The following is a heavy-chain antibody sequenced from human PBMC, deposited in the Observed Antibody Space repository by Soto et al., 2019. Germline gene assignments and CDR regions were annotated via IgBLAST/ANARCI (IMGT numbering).Heavy chain of an antibody. CDR3: ASATIAIVGATRWDY. Sequence: SETLSLTCTVSGGSISSGGYYWSWICQHPGKGLEWIGYIYYSGSTYYNPSLKSRVTISVDTSKNQFSLELSSVTAADTAVYYCASATIAIVGATRWDYWGQGTLVTVSS. J-gene: IGHJ4*02. CDR2: IYYSGST. V-gene: IGHV4-31*03. D-gene: IGHD1-26*01. CDR1: GGSISSGGYY.